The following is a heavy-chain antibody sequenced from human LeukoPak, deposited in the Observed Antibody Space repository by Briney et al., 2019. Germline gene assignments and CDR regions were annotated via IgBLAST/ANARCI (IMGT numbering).Heavy chain of an antibody. Sequence: ASVKVSCKASGYTFTNYGLSWVRQAPGQGLEWMGWIAAYNGATNYAQNLKGRVTMTTDTSTSTAYMELRSLRSDDTAVYYCARDPITGSTFYHYGMDVWGQGTTVTASS. D-gene: IGHD1-7*01. CDR1: GYTFTNYG. CDR3: ARDPITGSTFYHYGMDV. V-gene: IGHV1-18*01. CDR2: IAAYNGAT. J-gene: IGHJ6*02.